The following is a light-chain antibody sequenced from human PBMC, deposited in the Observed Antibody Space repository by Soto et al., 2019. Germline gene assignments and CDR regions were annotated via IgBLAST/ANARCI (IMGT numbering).Light chain of an antibody. V-gene: IGLV1-51*01. CDR3: GTWDSSLSAGV. CDR1: SSNIESNY. CDR2: DNN. J-gene: IGLJ3*02. Sequence: QAVVTQPPSVSAAPGQKVTISCSGSSSNIESNYVSWYQQLPGTAPKLLIYDNNKRPSGIPDRFSGSKSGTSATLGITGLQTGDEADYYCGTWDSSLSAGVFGGGTKVTVL.